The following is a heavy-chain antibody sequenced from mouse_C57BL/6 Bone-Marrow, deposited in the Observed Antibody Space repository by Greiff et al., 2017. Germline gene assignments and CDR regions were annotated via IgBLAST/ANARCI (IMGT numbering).Heavy chain of an antibody. Sequence: VHLQQSGAELVKPGASVKMSCKASGYTFTDYHMHWVKQRPGHGLDWIGDIDPATGGTDYNEKFKGKATLTADKSSSTAYMQLRSLTSEDSAVYFCAGKYYYEGSQLDYEVRGTGATVT. CDR2: IDPATGGT. D-gene: IGHD2-4*01. V-gene: IGHV1-77*01. CDR3: AGKYYYEGSQLDYEV. J-gene: IGHJ1*03. CDR1: GYTFTDYH.